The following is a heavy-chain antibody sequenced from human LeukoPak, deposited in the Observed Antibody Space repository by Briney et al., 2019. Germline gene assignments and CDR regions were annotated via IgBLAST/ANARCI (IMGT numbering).Heavy chain of an antibody. V-gene: IGHV3-21*01. Sequence: GGSLRLSCAASEFTFNNYWMHWVRQAPGKGLEWVSSISSSSSYIYYADSVKGRFTISRDNAKNSLYLQMNSLRAEDTAVYYCARARRSMENDYWGQGTLVTVSS. CDR1: EFTFNNYW. D-gene: IGHD1-1*01. J-gene: IGHJ4*02. CDR3: ARARRSMENDY. CDR2: ISSSSSYI.